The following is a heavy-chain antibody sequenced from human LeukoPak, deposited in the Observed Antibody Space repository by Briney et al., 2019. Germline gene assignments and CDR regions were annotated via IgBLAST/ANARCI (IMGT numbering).Heavy chain of an antibody. D-gene: IGHD3-3*01. V-gene: IGHV3-30*04. J-gene: IGHJ4*02. Sequence: GGSLRLSCAASGFTFSSYAMHWVRQAPGKGLEWVAVISYDGSNKYYADSVKGRFTISRDNSKNTLYLQMNSLRAEDTAVYYCARDWTKYYDFWSAPEPYFDYWGQGTLVTVSS. CDR2: ISYDGSNK. CDR1: GFTFSSYA. CDR3: ARDWTKYYDFWSAPEPYFDY.